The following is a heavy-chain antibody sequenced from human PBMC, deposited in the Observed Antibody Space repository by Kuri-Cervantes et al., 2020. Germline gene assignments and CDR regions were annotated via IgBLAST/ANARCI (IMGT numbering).Heavy chain of an antibody. CDR1: GGSISSSDW. J-gene: IGHJ6*03. V-gene: IGHV4-4*02. CDR2: IYHSGST. Sequence: SETLSLTCTVSGGSISSSDWWSWVRQPPGKGLVWIGEIYHSGSTNYNPSLKGRVTISVDTSKNQFSLKLSSVTAADTAVYYCARGVLLEWLLSGYYYMDVWGKGTTVTVSS. CDR3: ARGVLLEWLLSGYYYMDV. D-gene: IGHD3-3*01.